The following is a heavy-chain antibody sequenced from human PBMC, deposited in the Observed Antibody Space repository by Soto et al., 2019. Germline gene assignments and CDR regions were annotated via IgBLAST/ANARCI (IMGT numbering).Heavy chain of an antibody. J-gene: IGHJ4*02. CDR2: ISGSGGST. CDR1: GFTFSSYA. D-gene: IGHD3-22*01. CDR3: AKVKYYYDSSGYFH. V-gene: IGHV3-23*01. Sequence: ETLRLSCAASGFTFSSYAMSWVRQAPGKGLEWVSAISGSGGSTYYADSVKGRFTISRDNSKNTLYLQMNSLRAEDTAVYYCAKVKYYYDSSGYFHWGQGTLVTVSS.